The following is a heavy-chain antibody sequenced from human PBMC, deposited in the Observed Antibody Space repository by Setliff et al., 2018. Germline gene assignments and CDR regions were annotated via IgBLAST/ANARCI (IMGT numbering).Heavy chain of an antibody. J-gene: IGHJ6*02. CDR2: FSSSGSI. V-gene: IGHV3-48*03. Sequence: GSLRLSCAASGFTFSSHTMNWVRQGPGKGLEWVAYFSSSGSISYANSVKGRFTISRDNAKNSLYLQMNSLRAEDTAVYYCARSATRTYYYYGMDVWGQGTTVTVS. CDR3: ARSATRTYYYYGMDV. D-gene: IGHD6-25*01. CDR1: GFTFSSHT.